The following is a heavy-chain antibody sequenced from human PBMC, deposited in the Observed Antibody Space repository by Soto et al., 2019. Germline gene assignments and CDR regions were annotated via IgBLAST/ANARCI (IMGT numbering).Heavy chain of an antibody. CDR1: GGSISSGDYY. V-gene: IGHV4-61*08. D-gene: IGHD2-15*01. CDR3: ASTDCSGGSCYSAY. Sequence: SETLSLTCTVSGGSISSGDYYWSWIRHPPGKGLEWIGYIYYSGSTNYNPSLKSRVTISVDTSKNQFSLKLSSVTAADTAVYYCASTDCSGGSCYSAYWGQGTLVTVSS. J-gene: IGHJ4*02. CDR2: IYYSGST.